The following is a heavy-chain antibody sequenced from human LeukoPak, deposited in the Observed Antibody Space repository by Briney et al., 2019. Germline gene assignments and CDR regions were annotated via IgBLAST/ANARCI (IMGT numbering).Heavy chain of an antibody. V-gene: IGHV4-39*01. CDR1: GDSISNSEYA. Sequence: PSETLSLTCTVSGDSISNSEYAWGWIRQPPGKGLEWIGSIYGSGTTYYKPSLKSRGTISVDTSKNQFSLKLTSVTAADTAVYYCGRNFEAGSNWYIQYWGQGSLVTVSS. CDR3: GRNFEAGSNWYIQY. D-gene: IGHD6-13*01. CDR2: IYGSGTT. J-gene: IGHJ4*02.